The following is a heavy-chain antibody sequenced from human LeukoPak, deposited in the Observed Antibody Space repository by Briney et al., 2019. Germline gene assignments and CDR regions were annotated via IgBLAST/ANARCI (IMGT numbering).Heavy chain of an antibody. V-gene: IGHV4-31*03. CDR2: IYYSGST. Sequence: SQTLSLTCTVTGGSISSGGYYWSWIRQHPGKGLEWIGYIYYSGSTYYNPSLKSRVTISVDTSKNQFSLKLSFVTAADTAVYYCARENDYGNWFDPWGQGTLVTVSS. D-gene: IGHD4-17*01. CDR1: GGSISSGGYY. CDR3: ARENDYGNWFDP. J-gene: IGHJ5*02.